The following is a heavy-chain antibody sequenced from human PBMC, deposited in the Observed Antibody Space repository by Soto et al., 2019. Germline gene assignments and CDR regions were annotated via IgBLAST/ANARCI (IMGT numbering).Heavy chain of an antibody. J-gene: IGHJ5*02. CDR3: ARDGWEDSRSSGWFDA. CDR2: TYYRSKWYN. D-gene: IGHD6-6*01. V-gene: IGHV6-1*01. CDR1: GDRVSSNSAA. Sequence: PAQTLSLTCAISGDRVSSNSAAWNWIRQSPSRGLEWLGRTYYRSKWYNDYAVSVKSRITINPDTAKNQFSLQLNSVTPEDTAVYYCARDGWEDSRSSGWFDAWGQGILVTVSS.